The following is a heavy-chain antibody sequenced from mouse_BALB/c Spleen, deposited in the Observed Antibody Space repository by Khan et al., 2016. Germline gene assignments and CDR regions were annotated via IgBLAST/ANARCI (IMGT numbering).Heavy chain of an antibody. CDR1: GDSITSGY. J-gene: IGHJ4*01. Sequence: EVQLQESGPSLVKPSQTLSLTCSVTGDSITSGYWNWIRKFPGNKLEYMGYISFRGGSYNNPSLKSRISITRDTSKNQCYLQLNSVTTEDTGTYYGARYDGRTYVRGMDYWGQGLSVTVSS. V-gene: IGHV3-8*02. CDR2: ISFRGGS. D-gene: IGHD1-1*01. CDR3: ARYDGRTYVRGMDY.